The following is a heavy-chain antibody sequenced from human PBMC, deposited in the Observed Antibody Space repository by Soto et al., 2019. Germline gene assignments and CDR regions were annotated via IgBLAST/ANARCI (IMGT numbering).Heavy chain of an antibody. CDR1: GYTFTENE. Sequence: ASVKVSCKASGYTFTENEIHWLRRAPGQRLEWMGRIAPKSGDTNFAPTYQGRVTMTRDTSTNTVYMEVTRLTSDDTAVYYCVKSRGGNNFDFFDWGQGALVTVSS. J-gene: IGHJ4*02. D-gene: IGHD5-12*01. V-gene: IGHV1-2*02. CDR2: IAPKSGDT. CDR3: VKSRGGNNFDFFD.